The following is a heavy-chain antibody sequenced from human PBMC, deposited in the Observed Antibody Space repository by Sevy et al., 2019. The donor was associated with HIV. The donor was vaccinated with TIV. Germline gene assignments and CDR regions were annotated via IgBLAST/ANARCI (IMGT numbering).Heavy chain of an antibody. CDR2: ISSSSSTI. CDR1: GFTFSSYS. V-gene: IGHV3-48*01. D-gene: IGHD2-2*01. J-gene: IGHJ5*02. Sequence: GGSLRLSCAASGFTFSSYSMNWVRQAPGKGLEWVSYISSSSSTIYYADSVKGRFTISGDNAKNSLYLQMNSLRAEDTAVYYCARDVGPDIVVVPAANPSRLGWFDPWGQGTLVTVSS. CDR3: ARDVGPDIVVVPAANPSRLGWFDP.